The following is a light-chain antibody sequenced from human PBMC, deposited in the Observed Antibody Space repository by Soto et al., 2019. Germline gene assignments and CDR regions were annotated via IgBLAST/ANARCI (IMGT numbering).Light chain of an antibody. J-gene: IGKJ1*01. V-gene: IGKV3-15*01. CDR1: QSVSSN. CDR3: PHYKNLPRT. Sequence: GMKHSLATLSVSPGERATLYCRASQSVSSNFAWYQQKPGQAPRLLIYDASTRATGIPARFSGSGSGTEFTLPISSLQSEDFALYYCPHYKNLPRTFGHVSKADFK. CDR2: DAS.